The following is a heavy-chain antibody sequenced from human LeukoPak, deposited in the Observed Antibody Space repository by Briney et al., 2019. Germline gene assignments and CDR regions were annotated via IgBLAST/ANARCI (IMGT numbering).Heavy chain of an antibody. Sequence: PSETLSLTCTVSGYSISSGYYWGWIRQPPGKGLEWIGSIYHSGSTYYNPSLKSRVTISVDTSKNQFSLKLSSVTAADTAVYYCARLELPNYFDYWGQGTLVTVSS. D-gene: IGHD1-7*01. CDR2: IYHSGST. J-gene: IGHJ4*02. CDR3: ARLELPNYFDY. V-gene: IGHV4-38-2*02. CDR1: GYSISSGYY.